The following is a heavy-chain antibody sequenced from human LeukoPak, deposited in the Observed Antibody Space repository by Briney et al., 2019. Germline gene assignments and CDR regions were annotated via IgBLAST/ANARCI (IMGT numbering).Heavy chain of an antibody. D-gene: IGHD6-13*01. CDR2: IYHSGST. CDR1: GAPISSNNW. CDR3: ASAEPRGIIWYPY. V-gene: IGHV4-4*02. Sequence: SETLSLTCAVAGAPISSNNWWWSWVRQPPGKGLEWIGEIYHSGSTNYNPSLKSRVTMSVDKSKNQFSLKLSSVTAADTAVYYCASAEPRGIIWYPYWGQGTLVTVSS. J-gene: IGHJ4*02.